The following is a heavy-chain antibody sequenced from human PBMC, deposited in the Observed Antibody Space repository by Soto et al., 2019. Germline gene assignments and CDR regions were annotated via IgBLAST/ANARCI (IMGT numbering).Heavy chain of an antibody. CDR2: IRSKTNSYAT. D-gene: IGHD3-16*02. V-gene: IGHV3-73*01. CDR1: GFTVSGSA. CDR3: TSQLVEVSFPRSFDI. J-gene: IGHJ3*02. Sequence: EVQLVESGGGLVQPGGSLKLSCAASGFTVSGSAVHWVRQASGKGLEWVGRIRSKTNSYATAYAASVKGRFTISRDDSKNTAYLQMNSLKAEDTAVYYCTSQLVEVSFPRSFDIWGQGTMFTVSS.